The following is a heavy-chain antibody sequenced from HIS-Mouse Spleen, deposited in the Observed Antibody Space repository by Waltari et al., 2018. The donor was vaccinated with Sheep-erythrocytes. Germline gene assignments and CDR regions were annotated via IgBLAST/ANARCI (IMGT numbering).Heavy chain of an antibody. CDR3: AKDIARNIVVVPAAVGDY. J-gene: IGHJ4*02. CDR1: GFTFDDYA. D-gene: IGHD2-2*01. Sequence: EVQLVESGGGLVQPGRSLRRSCAASGFTFDDYAMPWVRQAPGKCGEWLSGNRWNSGMVGYAESVKGGFTNSSDNDKNSLYLHMNSLRAEDTALYYCAKDIARNIVVVPAAVGDYWGQGTLVTVSS. V-gene: IGHV3-9*01. CDR2: NRWNSGMV.